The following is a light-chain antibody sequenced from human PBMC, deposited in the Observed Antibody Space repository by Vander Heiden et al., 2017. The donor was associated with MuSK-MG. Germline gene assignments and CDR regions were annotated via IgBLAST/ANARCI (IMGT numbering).Light chain of an antibody. V-gene: IGLV1-40*01. J-gene: IGLJ2*01. CDR3: QSYDSSLSTAI. Sequence: QSVLTPPPSVSGAPGQRVTISCTGSSSGNGAGYDLHWYQQVPGSAPKLIIFADDNRPSGVPDRFSGSKSDTSASLAITGLQAEDEADFYCQSYDSSLSTAIFGGGTKLTVL. CDR1: SSGNGAGYD. CDR2: ADD.